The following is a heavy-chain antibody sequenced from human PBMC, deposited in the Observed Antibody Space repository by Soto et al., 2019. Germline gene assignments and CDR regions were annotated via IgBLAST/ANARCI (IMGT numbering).Heavy chain of an antibody. CDR2: IYWDDDK. J-gene: IGHJ4*02. CDR1: GFSLSTSGVG. V-gene: IGHV2-5*02. Sequence: QITLKESGPTLVKPTQTLTLTCTFSGFSLSTSGVGVAWVRQPPGKALECLALIYWDDDKRYSPSLRSRLTITKGTSKNQVVLTMTNMDPVYTATYFCAHRLSGAFDYWGQGTLVTVSS. D-gene: IGHD1-26*01. CDR3: AHRLSGAFDY.